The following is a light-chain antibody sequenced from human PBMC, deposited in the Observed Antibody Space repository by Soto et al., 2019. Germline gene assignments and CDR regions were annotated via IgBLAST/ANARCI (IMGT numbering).Light chain of an antibody. CDR3: QQRSNWPLT. V-gene: IGKV3-11*01. Sequence: EIVLTQSPATLSLSPGERATLSCRATQSVSSYLVWYQQKPGQAPRLLIYDASNRATGIPARFSGSGSGTDFNFTISSLEPEDFAVYDCQQRSNWPLTFGGGTKVEIK. J-gene: IGKJ4*01. CDR1: QSVSSY. CDR2: DAS.